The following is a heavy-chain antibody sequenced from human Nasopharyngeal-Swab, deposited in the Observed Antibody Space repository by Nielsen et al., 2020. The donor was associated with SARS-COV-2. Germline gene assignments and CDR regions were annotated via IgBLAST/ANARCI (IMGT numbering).Heavy chain of an antibody. V-gene: IGHV3-7*03. Sequence: GESLKISCAASGFTFSSYWMSWVRQAPGKGLEWVANIKQDGSEKYYVDSVKGRFTISRDNAKNSLYLQMNSLRAEDTALYYCAKLPGWYDLIDYYGMDVWGQGTTVTVSS. CDR1: GFTFSSYW. CDR2: IKQDGSEK. D-gene: IGHD1-1*01. CDR3: AKLPGWYDLIDYYGMDV. J-gene: IGHJ6*02.